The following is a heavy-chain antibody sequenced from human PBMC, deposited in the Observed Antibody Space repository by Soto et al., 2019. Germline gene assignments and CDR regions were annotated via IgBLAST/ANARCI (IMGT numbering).Heavy chain of an antibody. CDR1: GYTFTSYD. Sequence: GASVKVSCKASGYTFTSYDINCVRQATGQGLEWMGWMNPNSGNTGYAQKFQGRVTMTRNTSISTAYMELSSLRSEDTAVYYCARGLGYYYGSGSYYPNWFDPWGQGTLVTVSS. V-gene: IGHV1-8*01. D-gene: IGHD3-10*01. CDR2: MNPNSGNT. J-gene: IGHJ5*02. CDR3: ARGLGYYYGSGSYYPNWFDP.